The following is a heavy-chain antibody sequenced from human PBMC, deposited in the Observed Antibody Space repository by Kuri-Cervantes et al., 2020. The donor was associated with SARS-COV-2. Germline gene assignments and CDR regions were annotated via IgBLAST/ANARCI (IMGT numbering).Heavy chain of an antibody. CDR1: GSTSSSYW. D-gene: IGHD1-1*01. CDR3: VRDGDHWNFDY. J-gene: IGHJ4*02. CDR2: INSDGSST. Sequence: GESLMISCAASGSTSSSYWMHWVRQAPGKVLVWVSRINSDGSSTSYADSVKGRFTISRDNTKNMLFLQMNSLGAEDTALYYCVRDGDHWNFDYWGQGTLVTVSS. V-gene: IGHV3-74*01.